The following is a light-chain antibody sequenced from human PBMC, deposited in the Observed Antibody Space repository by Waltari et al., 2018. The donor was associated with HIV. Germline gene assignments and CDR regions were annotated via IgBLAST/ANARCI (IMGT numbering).Light chain of an antibody. V-gene: IGKV1-9*01. CDR2: SAS. CDR3: QQLYSFPLT. Sequence: DIQLTQSPSFLSASVGDRVTITCRASQGINTYLAWYQQRPGKAPQLLMYSASTLHRGAPSTVSGSGSGTEFTLTINTLQPEDFATYYCQQLYSFPLTFGGGTKVE. J-gene: IGKJ4*01. CDR1: QGINTY.